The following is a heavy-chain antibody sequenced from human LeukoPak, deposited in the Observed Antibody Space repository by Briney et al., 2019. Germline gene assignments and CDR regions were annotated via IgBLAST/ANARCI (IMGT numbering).Heavy chain of an antibody. J-gene: IGHJ4*02. CDR2: ISYDGSNK. V-gene: IGHV3-30-3*01. CDR3: GSVSYGEIDY. CDR1: GFTFSSYA. D-gene: IGHD5-18*01. Sequence: GGSLRLSCAASGFTFSSYAMHWVRQAPGKGLEWVAVISYDGSNKYYADSVKGRFTISRDNSKNTLYVQMNSLRAEDTAVYYCGSVSYGEIDYWGQGTLVTVSS.